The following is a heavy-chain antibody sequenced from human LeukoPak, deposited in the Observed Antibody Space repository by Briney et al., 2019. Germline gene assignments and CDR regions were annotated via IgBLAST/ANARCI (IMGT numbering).Heavy chain of an antibody. CDR3: ASQSGGTTVTPFDY. CDR1: GGSISSSSYY. CDR2: IYYSGST. D-gene: IGHD4-17*01. V-gene: IGHV4-39*01. Sequence: SETLSLTCTVSGGSISSSSYYWGWIRQPPGKGLEWIGSIYYSGSTYYNPSLKSRVTISVDTSKNQFSLKLSSVTAADTAVYYCASQSGGTTVTPFDYWGQGTLVTVSS. J-gene: IGHJ4*02.